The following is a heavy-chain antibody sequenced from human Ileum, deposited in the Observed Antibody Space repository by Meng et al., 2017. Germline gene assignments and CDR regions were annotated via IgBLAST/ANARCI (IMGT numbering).Heavy chain of an antibody. CDR3: ARGRGNDYGDYSLLYYFDY. CDR1: GFTFTCYA. J-gene: IGHJ4*02. CDR2: VNAGDGST. Sequence: VQLGQSERGVKKPGASVKVSCKASGFTFTCYAMHWVRQAPGQSLEWMGWVNAGDGSTKYSQSFQGRVTINRDTSATTAYMELSSLRSEDTAVYFCARGRGNDYGDYSLLYYFDYWGQGTLVTVSS. V-gene: IGHV1-3*01. D-gene: IGHD4-17*01.